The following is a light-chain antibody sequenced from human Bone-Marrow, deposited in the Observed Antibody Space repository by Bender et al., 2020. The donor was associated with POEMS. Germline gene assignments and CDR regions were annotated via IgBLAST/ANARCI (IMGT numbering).Light chain of an antibody. Sequence: SYELTQPPSVSVSPGQTATITCSGEKLGEEYACWYQQKPGQSPVVVIYQDTKRPSGIPERFSGSTSGNTASLTISGTQTMDEADYYCAAWDDSLNGPLFGGGTKLTVL. J-gene: IGLJ3*02. V-gene: IGLV3-1*01. CDR3: AAWDDSLNGPL. CDR1: KLGEEY. CDR2: QDT.